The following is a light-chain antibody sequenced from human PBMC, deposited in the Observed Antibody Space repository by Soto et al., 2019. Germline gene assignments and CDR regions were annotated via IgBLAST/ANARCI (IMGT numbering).Light chain of an antibody. Sequence: AIRMTQSPSSLSASTGDRVTITCRASQGISSYLAWYQQKPGKAPKLLTYAASTLQSGVPSRFSGSGSGTDFTLTISCLQSEDFATYYCQQYYSYLLTFGQGTKLEIK. J-gene: IGKJ2*01. CDR3: QQYYSYLLT. CDR2: AAS. V-gene: IGKV1-8*01. CDR1: QGISSY.